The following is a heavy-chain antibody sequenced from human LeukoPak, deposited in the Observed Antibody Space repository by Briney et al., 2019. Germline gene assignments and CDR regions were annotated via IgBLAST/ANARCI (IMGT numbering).Heavy chain of an antibody. Sequence: PGGSLRLSCAASGFTVSSNYMSWVRQAPGKGLEWVSAISGSGGSTYYADSVKGRFTISRDNAKNSLYLQMNSLRAEDTAVYYCARDYDFWSGYYTGFGYWGQGTLVTVSS. CDR1: GFTVSSNY. CDR2: ISGSGGST. CDR3: ARDYDFWSGYYTGFGY. D-gene: IGHD3-3*01. V-gene: IGHV3-23*01. J-gene: IGHJ4*02.